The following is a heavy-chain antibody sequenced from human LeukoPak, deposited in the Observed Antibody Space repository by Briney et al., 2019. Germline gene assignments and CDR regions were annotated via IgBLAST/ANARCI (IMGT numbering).Heavy chain of an antibody. Sequence: GGSLRLSCAASGFTFSSYAMHWVRQAPGKGLEWVAVISYDGSNKYYADSVKGRFTISRDNSKNTLYLQMNSLRAEDRAVYYCAREHSSGWYTNWFDPWGQGTLVTVSS. J-gene: IGHJ5*02. V-gene: IGHV3-30*04. CDR1: GFTFSSYA. D-gene: IGHD6-19*01. CDR2: ISYDGSNK. CDR3: AREHSSGWYTNWFDP.